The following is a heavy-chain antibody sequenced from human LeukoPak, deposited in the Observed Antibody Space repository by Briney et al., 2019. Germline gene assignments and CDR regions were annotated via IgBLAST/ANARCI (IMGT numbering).Heavy chain of an antibody. J-gene: IGHJ6*02. Sequence: ASVKVSCKASGYTFVSYGFGWVRQAPGQGLEWMGWISAYNGNTNYPLKFQGRVTMTTDTSTSTAYMELRSLRSDDTAVYYCAILLHRGHYYYYGMDVWGQGTTVTVSS. D-gene: IGHD2-15*01. V-gene: IGHV1-18*01. CDR3: AILLHRGHYYYYGMDV. CDR2: ISAYNGNT. CDR1: GYTFVSYG.